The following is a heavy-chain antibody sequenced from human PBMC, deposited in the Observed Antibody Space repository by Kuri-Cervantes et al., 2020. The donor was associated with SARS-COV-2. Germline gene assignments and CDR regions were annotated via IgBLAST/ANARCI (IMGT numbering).Heavy chain of an antibody. V-gene: IGHV3-48*01. Sequence: GESLKISCAASGFTFSSYSMNWVRQAPGKGLEWVSYISSSSSTIYYADSVKGRFTISRDSAKNTVYLQMNSLRADDTAVYYCARGAANYYMDVWCTETTVTVSS. J-gene: IGHJ6*03. CDR1: GFTFSSYS. D-gene: IGHD3-16*01. CDR2: ISSSSSTI. CDR3: ARGAANYYMDV.